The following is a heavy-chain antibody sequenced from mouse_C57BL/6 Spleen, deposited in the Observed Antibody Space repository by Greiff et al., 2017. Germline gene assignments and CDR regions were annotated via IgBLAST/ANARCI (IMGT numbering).Heavy chain of an antibody. J-gene: IGHJ2*01. CDR3: ARQPSLYFDD. CDR2: ISSGGSYT. D-gene: IGHD6-1*01. CDR1: GFTFSSYG. V-gene: IGHV5-6*02. Sequence: DVMLVESGGDLVKPGGSLKLSCAASGFTFSSYGMSWVRQTPDKRLEWVATISSGGSYTYYPDSVKGLFTISRDKAKNTLYLQMSSLKSEDTAMYYCARQPSLYFDDWGKGTTLTVSS.